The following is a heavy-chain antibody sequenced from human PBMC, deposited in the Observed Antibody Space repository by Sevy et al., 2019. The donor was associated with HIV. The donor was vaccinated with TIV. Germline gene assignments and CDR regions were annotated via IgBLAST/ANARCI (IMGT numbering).Heavy chain of an antibody. D-gene: IGHD3-10*01. CDR2: IAYDGSEK. V-gene: IGHV3-30*04. CDR1: GFTFSSYV. J-gene: IGHJ4*02. CDR3: ARAQGVLLWFGECPL. Sequence: GGSLRLSCAASGFTFSSYVMHWVRQAPGKGLEWVAVIAYDGSEKYHADSVKGRLTSSRDNSKNTLYLQMNSLRTEDTAVYYCARAQGVLLWFGECPLWGQGTLVTVSS.